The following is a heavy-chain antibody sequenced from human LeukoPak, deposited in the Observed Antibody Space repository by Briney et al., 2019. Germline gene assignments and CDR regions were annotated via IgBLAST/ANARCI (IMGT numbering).Heavy chain of an antibody. D-gene: IGHD1-26*01. CDR3: ARQEYSGSYLDS. CDR1: GYNFTTYW. CDR2: IYPGDSDT. Sequence: GESLKISCKTSGYNFTTYWIVWVRRMPGKGLEWMGIIYPGDSDTRYSPSFQGQVTIPADKSISTAYLLWSSLKASDTAIYYCARQEYSGSYLDSWGQGTLVTVSS. J-gene: IGHJ4*02. V-gene: IGHV5-51*01.